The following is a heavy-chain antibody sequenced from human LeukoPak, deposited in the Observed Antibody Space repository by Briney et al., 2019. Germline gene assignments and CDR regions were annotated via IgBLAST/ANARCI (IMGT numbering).Heavy chain of an antibody. J-gene: IGHJ5*02. CDR2: INPNSGGT. D-gene: IGHD3-10*01. V-gene: IGHV1-2*04. CDR1: GYTFTGYY. CDR3: ARGLALLWFGEDYNWFDP. Sequence: ASVKVSCKASGYTFTGYYMHWVRQAPGQGLEWMGWINPNSGGTNYAQKFQGWVTMTRDTSISTAYMELSRLRSDDTAVYYCARGLALLWFGEDYNWFDPWGQGPLVTVSS.